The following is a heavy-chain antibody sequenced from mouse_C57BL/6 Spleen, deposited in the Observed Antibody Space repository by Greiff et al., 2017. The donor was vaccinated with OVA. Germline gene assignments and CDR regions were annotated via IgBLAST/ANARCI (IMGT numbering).Heavy chain of an antibody. D-gene: IGHD1-1*01. CDR3: ARLITTDFDY. CDR2: ISGGGGNT. J-gene: IGHJ2*01. Sequence: EVQLVESGGGLVKPGGSLKLSCAASGFTFSSYTMSWVRQTPEKRLEWVATISGGGGNTYYPDSVKGRFTISRDNAKNTLYLQMSSLRSEDTALYYCARLITTDFDYWGQGTTLTVSS. V-gene: IGHV5-9*01. CDR1: GFTFSSYT.